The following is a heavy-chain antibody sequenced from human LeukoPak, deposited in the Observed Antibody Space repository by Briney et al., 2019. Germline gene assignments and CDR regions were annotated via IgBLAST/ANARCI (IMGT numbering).Heavy chain of an antibody. Sequence: PGGSLRLSCAASGFTFTNYAMTWVRQAPGKGLEWLSAISDGADSTYYADSVKGRFTISRDNSKNTLFLQMNSLRAEDTAVYYCATEASIVGAPGDYWGQGTLVTVSS. CDR2: ISDGADST. V-gene: IGHV3-23*01. D-gene: IGHD2-15*01. CDR1: GFTFTNYA. CDR3: ATEASIVGAPGDY. J-gene: IGHJ4*02.